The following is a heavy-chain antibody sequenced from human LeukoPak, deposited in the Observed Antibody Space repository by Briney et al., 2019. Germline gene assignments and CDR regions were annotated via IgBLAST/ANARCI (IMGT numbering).Heavy chain of an antibody. J-gene: IGHJ4*02. CDR1: GFTFSSYG. CDR3: ARASYYYGSGSLPFDY. D-gene: IGHD3-10*01. Sequence: SGGSLRLSCAASGFTFSSYGMHWVRQAPGKGLEWVAVISYDGSNKYYADSVKGRFTISRDNSKNTLYLQMNSLRAEDTAVYYCARASYYYGSGSLPFDYWGQGTLVTVSS. CDR2: ISYDGSNK. V-gene: IGHV3-30*03.